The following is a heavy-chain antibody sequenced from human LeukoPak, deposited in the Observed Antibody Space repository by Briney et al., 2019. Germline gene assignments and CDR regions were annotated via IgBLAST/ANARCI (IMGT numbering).Heavy chain of an antibody. CDR3: ATDRGWRTSGYYLYYFEY. V-gene: IGHV3-7*01. Sequence: GRSLRLSCAASGFTFSSYAMHWVRQAPGKGLEWVASIKHDGSEKYYVDSVRGRFTISRDNTMNSLYLQTSSLRAEDTAVYYCATDRGWRTSGYYLYYFEYWGQGTLVTYSS. CDR1: GFTFSSYA. J-gene: IGHJ4*02. CDR2: IKHDGSEK. D-gene: IGHD3-3*01.